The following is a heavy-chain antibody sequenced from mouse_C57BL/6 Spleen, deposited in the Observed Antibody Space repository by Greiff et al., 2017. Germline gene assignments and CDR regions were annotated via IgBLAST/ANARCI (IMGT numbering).Heavy chain of an antibody. Sequence: EVKLVESGGGLVKPGGSLKLSCAASGFTFSDYGMHWVRQAPEKGLEWVAYISSGSSTIYYADTVKGRFTISRDNAKNTLFLQMASLRSEDTAMYYCARDMMVTPFAYWGQGTLVTVSA. D-gene: IGHD2-3*01. CDR3: ARDMMVTPFAY. CDR2: ISSGSSTI. V-gene: IGHV5-17*01. J-gene: IGHJ3*01. CDR1: GFTFSDYG.